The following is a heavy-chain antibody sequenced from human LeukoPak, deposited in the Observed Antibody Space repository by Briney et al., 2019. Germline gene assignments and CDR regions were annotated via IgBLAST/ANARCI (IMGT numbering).Heavy chain of an antibody. Sequence: PGGSLRLSCAASGFTFSSYAMNWVRQAPGKGLEWVSSISSSSSYIYYADSVKGRFTISRDNAKNSLYLQMNSLRAEDTAVYYCAREGLLWFGELGYHWYFDLWGRGTLVTVSS. J-gene: IGHJ2*01. V-gene: IGHV3-21*01. CDR1: GFTFSSYA. CDR2: ISSSSSYI. CDR3: AREGLLWFGELGYHWYFDL. D-gene: IGHD3-10*01.